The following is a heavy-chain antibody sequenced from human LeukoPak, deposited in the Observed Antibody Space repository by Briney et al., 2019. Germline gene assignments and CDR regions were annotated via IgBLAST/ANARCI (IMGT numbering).Heavy chain of an antibody. CDR2: IIPILGIA. Sequence: SVKVSCKASGGTFSSYAISWVRQAPGQGLEWMGRIIPILGIANYAQKFQGRVTITADKSTSTAYMELSSLRSEDTAVYYCARTYSSGWSKTNYFDYWGQGTLVTVSS. V-gene: IGHV1-69*04. CDR1: GGTFSSYA. J-gene: IGHJ4*02. D-gene: IGHD6-19*01. CDR3: ARTYSSGWSKTNYFDY.